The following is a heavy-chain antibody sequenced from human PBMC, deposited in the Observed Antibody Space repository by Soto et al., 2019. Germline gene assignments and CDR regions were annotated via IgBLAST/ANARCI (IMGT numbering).Heavy chain of an antibody. CDR2: IYYSGST. V-gene: IGHV4-61*01. CDR1: GGSVSSGSYY. D-gene: IGHD5-18*01. J-gene: IGHJ6*02. Sequence: PSETLSLTCTVSGGSVSSGSYYWSWIRQPPGKGLEWIGYIYYSGSTNYNPSLKSRVTISVDTSKNQFSLKLSSVTAADTAVYYCARPLYSYGPMDVWVQGTTVTVSS. CDR3: ARPLYSYGPMDV.